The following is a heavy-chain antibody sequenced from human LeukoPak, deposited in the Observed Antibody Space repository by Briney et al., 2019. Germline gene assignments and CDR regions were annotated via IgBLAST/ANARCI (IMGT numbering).Heavy chain of an antibody. CDR3: ARDGIVGATAFDH. CDR2: IKQDGSEK. D-gene: IGHD1-26*01. J-gene: IGHJ4*02. V-gene: IGHV3-7*01. CDR1: GFTFSSYA. Sequence: GGSLRLSCAASGFTFSSYAMSWVRQTPGKVLEWVANIKQDGSEKYYVDSVKGRFTISRDNAKNALYLQMNSLRAEDTAVYYCARDGIVGATAFDHWGQGTLVTVSS.